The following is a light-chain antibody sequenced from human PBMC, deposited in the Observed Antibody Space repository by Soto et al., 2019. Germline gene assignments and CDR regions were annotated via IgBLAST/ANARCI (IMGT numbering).Light chain of an antibody. CDR1: QNVRTHY. J-gene: IGKJ5*01. CDR3: QQRNNWPTIT. V-gene: IGKV3D-20*02. Sequence: EIVSTQSPGTLSLSPGERVTLSCRASQNVRTHYLAWYQQKPCQAHRLLIYGASTRASGIPERFSGSGSGTDFTLTISSLEPEDFALYYCQQRNNWPTITFGQGTRLEIK. CDR2: GAS.